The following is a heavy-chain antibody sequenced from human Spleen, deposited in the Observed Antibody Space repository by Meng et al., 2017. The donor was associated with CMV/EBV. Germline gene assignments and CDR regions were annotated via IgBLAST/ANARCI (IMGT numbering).Heavy chain of an antibody. D-gene: IGHD6-13*01. CDR1: GFTFSSYS. Sequence: GGSLRLSCAASGFTFSSYSMNWVRQAPGKGLEWVSSISSSSSYIYYADSVKGRFTISRDNSKNTLYLQMNSLRAEDTAVYYCARELYSTLWTYYGMDVWGQGTTVTVSS. CDR3: ARELYSTLWTYYGMDV. CDR2: ISSSSSYI. V-gene: IGHV3-21*04. J-gene: IGHJ6*02.